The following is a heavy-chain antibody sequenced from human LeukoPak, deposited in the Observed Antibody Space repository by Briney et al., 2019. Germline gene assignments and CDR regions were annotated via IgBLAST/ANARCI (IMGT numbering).Heavy chain of an antibody. V-gene: IGHV3-21*01. CDR2: ISSSSSYI. CDR3: AREWEYYDILTGTTASFDY. Sequence: GGSLRLSCAASGLTFSTYSMNWVRQAPGKGLEWVSSISSSSSYIHYADSVKGRFTISRDNAKNSPYLQMNSLRAEDTAVYYCAREWEYYDILTGTTASFDYWGQGTLVTVSS. D-gene: IGHD3-9*01. J-gene: IGHJ4*02. CDR1: GLTFSTYS.